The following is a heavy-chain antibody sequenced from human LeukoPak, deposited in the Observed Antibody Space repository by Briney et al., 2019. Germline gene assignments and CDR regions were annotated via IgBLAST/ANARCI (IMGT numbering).Heavy chain of an antibody. J-gene: IGHJ4*02. Sequence: PSETLSLTCTVSGGSISSYYWSWIRQPAGKGLEWIGRIYTSGSTNYNPSLKSRVTMSVDTSKNQFSLKLSSVTAADTAVYYCARDLAYGSGMGYFDYWDQGTLVTVSS. D-gene: IGHD3-10*01. V-gene: IGHV4-4*07. CDR1: GGSISSYY. CDR3: ARDLAYGSGMGYFDY. CDR2: IYTSGST.